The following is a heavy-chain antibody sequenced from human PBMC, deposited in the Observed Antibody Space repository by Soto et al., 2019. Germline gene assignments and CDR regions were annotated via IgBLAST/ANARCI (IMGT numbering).Heavy chain of an antibody. J-gene: IGHJ4*02. CDR3: TTPGHSSSTDY. CDR2: IKSKTDGGTT. Sequence: EVQLVESGGGLVKPGGSLRLSCAASGFTFSTAWMTWVRQAPGKGLEWVGRIKSKTDGGTTDYAAPVKGRFTISRDDSKNTLYLQMNILKIEDTAVDYCTTPGHSSSTDYGGQGTLVTVSS. V-gene: IGHV3-15*01. D-gene: IGHD6-6*01. CDR1: GFTFSTAW.